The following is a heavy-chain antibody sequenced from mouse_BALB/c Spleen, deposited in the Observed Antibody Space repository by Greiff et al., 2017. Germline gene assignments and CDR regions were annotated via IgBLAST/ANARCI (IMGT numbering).Heavy chain of an antibody. Sequence: EVMLVESGGGLVQPGGSLKLSCAASGFDFSRYWMSWVRQAPGKGLEWIGEINPDSSTINYTPSLKDKFIISRDNAKNTLYLQMSKVRSEDTALYYCARALYGNYGLGPAMDYWGQGTSVTVSS. CDR3: ARALYGNYGLGPAMDY. J-gene: IGHJ4*01. V-gene: IGHV4-1*02. D-gene: IGHD2-10*02. CDR2: INPDSSTI. CDR1: GFDFSRYW.